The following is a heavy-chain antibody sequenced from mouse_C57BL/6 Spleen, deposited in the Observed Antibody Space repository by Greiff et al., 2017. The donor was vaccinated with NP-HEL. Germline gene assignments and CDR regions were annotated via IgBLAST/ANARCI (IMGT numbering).Heavy chain of an antibody. Sequence: VQLQQPGAELVRPGSSVKLSCKASGYTFTSYWMDWVKQRPGQGLEWIGNIYPSDSETHYNQKFKDKATLTVDKSSSTAYMQLSSLTSEDSAVYYCAREAGTSNLDYWGQGTTLTVSS. D-gene: IGHD3-3*01. CDR1: GYTFTSYW. J-gene: IGHJ2*01. V-gene: IGHV1-61*01. CDR3: AREAGTSNLDY. CDR2: IYPSDSET.